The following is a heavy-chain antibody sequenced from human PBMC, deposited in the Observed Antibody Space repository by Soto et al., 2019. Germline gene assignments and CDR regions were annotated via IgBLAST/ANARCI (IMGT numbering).Heavy chain of an antibody. Sequence: GGSLRLSCTASGFTVSSNYMSWVRQAPGKGLEWVSVIYSGGSTYYADSVKGRFTISRDNSKNTLYLQMNSLRAEDTAVYYCARNWNAYGMDVWGQGTTVTVSS. CDR2: IYSGGST. CDR3: ARNWNAYGMDV. D-gene: IGHD1-1*01. V-gene: IGHV3-53*01. CDR1: GFTVSSNY. J-gene: IGHJ6*02.